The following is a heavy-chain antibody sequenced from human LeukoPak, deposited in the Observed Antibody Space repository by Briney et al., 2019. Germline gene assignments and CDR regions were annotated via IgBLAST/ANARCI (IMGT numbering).Heavy chain of an antibody. V-gene: IGHV3-23*01. CDR3: AKRYHYGSGPIDS. CDR1: GFTFSSYA. J-gene: IGHJ4*02. CDR2: ISASGGST. D-gene: IGHD3-10*01. Sequence: GGSLRLSCAASGFTFSSYAMSWVRQAPGKGLEWVSAISASGGSTYYADSVKGRFTISRGNSKNTLYLQMNSLRAEDTAVYYCAKRYHYGSGPIDSWGQGTLVTVSS.